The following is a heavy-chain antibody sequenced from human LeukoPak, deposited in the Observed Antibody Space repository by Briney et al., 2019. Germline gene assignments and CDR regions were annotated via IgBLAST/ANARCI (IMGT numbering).Heavy chain of an antibody. D-gene: IGHD2-2*01. V-gene: IGHV1-8*01. CDR3: ARKTCSTTSCLHP. CDR1: GYTFTSYD. J-gene: IGHJ5*02. Sequence: GASVKVSCKASGYTFTSYDINWVRQAAGQGLEWMGYMNPNTGKTGYAQRFQGRVTMTRDTSIDTAYMELSSLGFEDTAVYYCARKTCSTTSCLHPWGQGTLVTVSS. CDR2: MNPNTGKT.